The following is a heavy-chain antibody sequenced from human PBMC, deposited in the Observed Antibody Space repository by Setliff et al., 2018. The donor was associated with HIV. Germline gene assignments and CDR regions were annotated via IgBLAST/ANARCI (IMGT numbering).Heavy chain of an antibody. V-gene: IGHV3-48*03. D-gene: IGHD6-6*01. CDR3: ARDIPPEYPGFDL. CDR2: ISSSGSTI. J-gene: IGHJ3*01. Sequence: GGSLRLSCAASGFPFSSYEMNWVRQAPGKGLEWVSYISSSGSTIKYADSVKGRFTISRDNAKRSLYLQMNSLRVKDTAVYYCARDIPPEYPGFDLWGQGTVVTVSS. CDR1: GFPFSSYE.